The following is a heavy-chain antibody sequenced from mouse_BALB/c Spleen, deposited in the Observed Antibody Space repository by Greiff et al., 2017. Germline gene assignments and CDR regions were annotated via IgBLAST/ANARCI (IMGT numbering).Heavy chain of an antibody. CDR2: IWSGGST. CDR1: GFSLTSYG. CDR3: AREPSMITTDGFDY. D-gene: IGHD2-4*01. V-gene: IGHV2-4-1*01. J-gene: IGHJ2*01. Sequence: QVQLKESGPGLVQPSQSLSITCTVSGFSLTSYGVHWVRQSPGKGLEWLGVIWSGGSTDYNAAFISRLSISKDNSKRQVFFKMHSLQADDTAIYYCAREPSMITTDGFDYWGQGTTLTVSS.